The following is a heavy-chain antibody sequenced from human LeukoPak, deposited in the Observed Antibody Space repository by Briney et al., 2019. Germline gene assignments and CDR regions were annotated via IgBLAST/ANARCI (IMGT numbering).Heavy chain of an antibody. CDR2: ISAYNGNT. D-gene: IGHD2-2*01. V-gene: IGHV1-18*01. Sequence: ASVKVSCKASGYTFTSYGISWVRQAPGQGLEWMGWISAYNGNTNYAQKLQGRVTMTTDTSTSTAYMELRSLRSDDTAVYYCARDNVVVPAARSTLFDYWGQGTLVTVSS. CDR1: GYTFTSYG. J-gene: IGHJ4*02. CDR3: ARDNVVVPAARSTLFDY.